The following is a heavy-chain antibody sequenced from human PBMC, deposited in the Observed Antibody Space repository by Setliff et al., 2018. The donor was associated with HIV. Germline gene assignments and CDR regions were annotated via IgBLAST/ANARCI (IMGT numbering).Heavy chain of an antibody. J-gene: IGHJ6*02. CDR2: ISSSGNTI. Sequence: GGSLRLSCAASGFTVSSNYMSWVRQAPGKGLEWISYISSSGNTIYYADSVKGRFTISRDNAKNSLYLQMRSLRAEDTAIYYCARSEKYCSSVSCFRGCYGMDVWGHGATVTVSS. CDR3: ARSEKYCSSVSCFRGCYGMDV. CDR1: GFTVSSNY. D-gene: IGHD2-2*01. V-gene: IGHV3-11*04.